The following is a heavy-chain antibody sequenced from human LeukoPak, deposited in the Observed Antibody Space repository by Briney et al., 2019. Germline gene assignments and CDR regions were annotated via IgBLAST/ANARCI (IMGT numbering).Heavy chain of an antibody. Sequence: SETLSLTCAVSGYSISSGYYWGWIRQPPGKGLEWIGSIYHSGSTYYNPSLKSRVTISVDTSKNRFSLKLSSVTAADTAVYYCVRIRMVRGVITNWFDPWGQGTLVTVSS. CDR3: VRIRMVRGVITNWFDP. D-gene: IGHD3-10*01. CDR1: GYSISSGYY. J-gene: IGHJ5*02. V-gene: IGHV4-38-2*01. CDR2: IYHSGST.